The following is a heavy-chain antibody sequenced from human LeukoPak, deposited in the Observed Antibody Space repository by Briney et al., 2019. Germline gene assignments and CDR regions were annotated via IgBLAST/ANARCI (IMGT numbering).Heavy chain of an antibody. CDR1: GGSISSYY. CDR2: ISNRGST. Sequence: SETLSLTCTVSGGSISSYYWSWIRQPPGKGLEWIGYISNRGSTNCNPPLKSRVTISVDTSKNQISLKLNSVTAADTAVYYCAKMTTRRDDAFDMWGQGTMVTVSS. J-gene: IGHJ3*02. D-gene: IGHD5-24*01. CDR3: AKMTTRRDDAFDM. V-gene: IGHV4-59*01.